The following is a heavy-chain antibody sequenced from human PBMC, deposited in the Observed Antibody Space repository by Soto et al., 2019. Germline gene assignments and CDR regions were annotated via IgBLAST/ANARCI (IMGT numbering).Heavy chain of an antibody. J-gene: IGHJ6*02. CDR3: ARSIAARRHLPYGMDV. Sequence: SKTLSLTCTVSGGSISSGGYYWSWICQHPGKGLEWIGYIYYSGSTYYNPSLKSRVTISVDTSKNQFSLKLSSVTAADTAVYYCARSIAARRHLPYGMDVWGQGTTVTVSS. CDR1: GGSISSGGYY. D-gene: IGHD6-6*01. CDR2: IYYSGST. V-gene: IGHV4-31*03.